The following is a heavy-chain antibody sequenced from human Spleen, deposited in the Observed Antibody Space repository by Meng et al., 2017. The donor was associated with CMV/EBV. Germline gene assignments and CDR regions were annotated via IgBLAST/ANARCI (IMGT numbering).Heavy chain of an antibody. CDR1: GFTFSNYW. J-gene: IGHJ4*02. V-gene: IGHV3-74*01. D-gene: IGHD2-8*01. CDR2: IYNDGSTT. Sequence: CAASGFTFSNYWMHWVRQAPGKGMVWVSSIYNDGSTTNYADSVKGRFTISRDNAKNTLYLHMNSLRAEDTAVYYCTREGPDAPGPDYWGQGTLVTVSS. CDR3: TREGPDAPGPDY.